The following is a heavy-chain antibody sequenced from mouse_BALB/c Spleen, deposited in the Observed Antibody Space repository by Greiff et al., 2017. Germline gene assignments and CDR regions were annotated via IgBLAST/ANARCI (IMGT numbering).Heavy chain of an antibody. CDR1: GFSLTSYG. CDR2: IWSGGST. D-gene: IGHD2-10*01. V-gene: IGHV2-4-1*01. Sequence: QVQLKESGPGLVQPSQSLSITCTVSGFSLTSYGVHWVRQSPGKGLEWLGVIWSGGSTDYNAAFISRLSISKDNSKSQVFFKMNSLQADDTAIYYCARPAYYGNYVDYWGQGTTLTVSS. CDR3: ARPAYYGNYVDY. J-gene: IGHJ2*01.